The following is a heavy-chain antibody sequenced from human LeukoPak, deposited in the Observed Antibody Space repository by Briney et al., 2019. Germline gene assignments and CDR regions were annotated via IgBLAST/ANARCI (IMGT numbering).Heavy chain of an antibody. V-gene: IGHV1-69*04. Sequence: GASVKVSCKASGGTFISYAISWVRQAPGQGLEWMGRIIPIFGIANYAQKFQGRVTITADKSTSTAYMELSSLRSEDTAVYYCATYVDTAMVDDYWGQGTLVTVSS. CDR1: GGTFISYA. D-gene: IGHD5-18*01. J-gene: IGHJ4*02. CDR2: IIPIFGIA. CDR3: ATYVDTAMVDDY.